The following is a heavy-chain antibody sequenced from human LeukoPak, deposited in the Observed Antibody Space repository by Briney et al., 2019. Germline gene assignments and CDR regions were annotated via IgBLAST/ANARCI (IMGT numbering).Heavy chain of an antibody. J-gene: IGHJ4*02. CDR1: GFTFSSYA. V-gene: IGHV3-30*04. Sequence: GGSLRLSCAASGFTFSSYAMHWVRQAPGKGLEWVAVISYDGSNKYYADSVKGRFTISRDNSKNTLYLQMNSLRAEDTAVYYCARDLERVLDYWGQGTPVTVSS. D-gene: IGHD1-1*01. CDR2: ISYDGSNK. CDR3: ARDLERVLDY.